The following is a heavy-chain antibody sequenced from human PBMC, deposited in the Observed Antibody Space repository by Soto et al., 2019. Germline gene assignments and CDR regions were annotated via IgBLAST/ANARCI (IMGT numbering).Heavy chain of an antibody. CDR2: ISDSGDYT. V-gene: IGHV3-23*01. CDR1: GFTFNNFS. D-gene: IGHD6-19*01. CDR3: ARKPDYSSGHDLAH. Sequence: WGSLRLSCAASGFTFNNFSIFLFRQSPLRWLEWVSAISDSGDYTYYADSVKGRFTISRDNSRNALYMQMNSLRVEDTAVYYCARKPDYSSGHDLAHWGQGILVTVSS. J-gene: IGHJ4*02.